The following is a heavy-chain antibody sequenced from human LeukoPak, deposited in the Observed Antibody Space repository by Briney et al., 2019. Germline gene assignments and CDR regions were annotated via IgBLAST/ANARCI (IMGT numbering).Heavy chain of an antibody. V-gene: IGHV3-30-3*01. D-gene: IGHD2-2*02. CDR3: ARVPSAYQLLYGIDY. J-gene: IGHJ4*02. Sequence: GESLRLSCAASGFTFSSYAMHWVRQAPGKGLEWVAVISYDGSNKYYADSVKGRFTISRDNSKNTLYLQMNSLRAEDTAVYYCARVPSAYQLLYGIDYWGQGTLVTVSS. CDR1: GFTFSSYA. CDR2: ISYDGSNK.